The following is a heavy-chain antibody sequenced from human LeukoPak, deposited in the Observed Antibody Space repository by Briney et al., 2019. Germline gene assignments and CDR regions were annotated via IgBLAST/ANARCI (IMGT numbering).Heavy chain of an antibody. V-gene: IGHV3-30*02. CDR3: AIDPGGCYYG. Sequence: GGYLSLSSAASGFTFNSFGMHWVRQAPGQGLEWVAFIRYDGNKKYYADSVKGRFTISRDTSNNTLYLQMSGLRDEDTSVYYCAIDPGGCYYGWGQGILVTVSS. CDR2: IRYDGNKK. J-gene: IGHJ4*02. CDR1: GFTFNSFG. D-gene: IGHD1-26*01.